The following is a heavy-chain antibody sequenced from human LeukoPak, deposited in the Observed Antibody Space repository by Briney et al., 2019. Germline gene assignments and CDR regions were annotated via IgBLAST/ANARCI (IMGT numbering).Heavy chain of an antibody. J-gene: IGHJ4*02. Sequence: SETLSLTCTVSGGSISSYYWSWIRQPAGKGLEWIGRIYTSGSTNYNPSLKSRVTISVDTFKNKFSLKLSSVTAADTAVYYCARGRKMGLPDYWGQGTLVTVSS. D-gene: IGHD2-2*01. V-gene: IGHV4-4*07. CDR2: IYTSGST. CDR3: ARGRKMGLPDY. CDR1: GGSISSYY.